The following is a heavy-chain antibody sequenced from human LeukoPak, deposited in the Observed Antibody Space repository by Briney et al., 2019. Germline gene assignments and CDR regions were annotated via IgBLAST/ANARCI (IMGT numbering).Heavy chain of an antibody. D-gene: IGHD4-17*01. Sequence: SETLSLTCTVSGGSISGYYWSWIRQPPGKGLEWIAYILYGGATVYNPSLNSRGTISVDTSKNQLSLKLNSVTAADTAIYYCARHTAGRAYGDFDSWGQRTLVTLSS. J-gene: IGHJ4*02. CDR3: ARHTAGRAYGDFDS. V-gene: IGHV4-59*08. CDR2: ILYGGAT. CDR1: GGSISGYY.